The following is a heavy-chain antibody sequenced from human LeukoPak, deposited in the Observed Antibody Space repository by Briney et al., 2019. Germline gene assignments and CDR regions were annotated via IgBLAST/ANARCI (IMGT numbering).Heavy chain of an antibody. D-gene: IGHD6-19*01. J-gene: IGHJ4*02. CDR2: IKQDGSEK. Sequence: PGGSLRLSCAASGFTFSSYWMSWVRQAPGKGLEWVANIKQDGSEKYYVDSVKGRFTISRDNAKNTLCLQMNSLRAEDTAVYYCAKSLSAVAVYYFDYWGQGTLVTVSS. CDR1: GFTFSSYW. CDR3: AKSLSAVAVYYFDY. V-gene: IGHV3-7*03.